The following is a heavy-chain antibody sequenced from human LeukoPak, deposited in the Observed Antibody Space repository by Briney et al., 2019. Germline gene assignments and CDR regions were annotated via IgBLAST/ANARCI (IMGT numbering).Heavy chain of an antibody. J-gene: IGHJ3*02. CDR2: VNPNSSGT. CDR1: RYTFTGYY. V-gene: IGHV1-2*02. Sequence: ASVKVSCKASRYTFTGYYMHWVRQAPGQGLEWMGWVNPNSSGTNYAQKFQGRVTMTRDTSISTAYMELSRLRSDDTAVYNCARDHSSSRTLGDDAFDIWGQGTMVTVSS. CDR3: ARDHSSSRTLGDDAFDI. D-gene: IGHD6-13*01.